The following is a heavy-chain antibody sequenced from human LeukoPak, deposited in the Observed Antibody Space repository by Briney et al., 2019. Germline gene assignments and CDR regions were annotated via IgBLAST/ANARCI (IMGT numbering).Heavy chain of an antibody. Sequence: ASVKVSCKASGYTFTGYYMHWVRQAPGQGLEWMGWINPNSGGTNYAQKFQGRVTMTRDTSISTAYMELSRLRSDDTAVYYCARDLEGYRSSTSCNLPPSYYFDYWGQGTLVTVSS. CDR1: GYTFTGYY. D-gene: IGHD2-2*01. CDR2: INPNSGGT. CDR3: ARDLEGYRSSTSCNLPPSYYFDY. J-gene: IGHJ4*02. V-gene: IGHV1-2*02.